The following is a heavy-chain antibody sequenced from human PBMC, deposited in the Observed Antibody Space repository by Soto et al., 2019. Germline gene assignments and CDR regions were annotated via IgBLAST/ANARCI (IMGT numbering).Heavy chain of an antibody. J-gene: IGHJ4*02. CDR3: ARIGADYQALDS. CDR2: IYYAGTT. Sequence: QVQLQESGPGLVKPSEPLSLKCTVSDGSISPNYWTWIRQPPGKGLEWIGYIYYAGTTAYHPSLTGRVALSLDTSENGVSLKLNSVNAEDTAVYYCARIGADYQALDSWGQGILVSVSS. CDR1: DGSISPNY. D-gene: IGHD2-21*01. V-gene: IGHV4-59*08.